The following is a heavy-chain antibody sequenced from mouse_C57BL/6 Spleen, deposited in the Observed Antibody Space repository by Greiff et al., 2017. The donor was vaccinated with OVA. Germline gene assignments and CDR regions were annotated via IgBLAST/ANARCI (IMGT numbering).Heavy chain of an antibody. CDR1: GYTFTSYW. J-gene: IGHJ3*01. Sequence: QVQLQQSGAELAKPGASVKLSCKASGYTFTSYWMHWVKQRPGQGLEWIGYINPSSGYTNYNQKFKDKATLTADKSSSTAYMQLSSLTYEDSAVYYCARSDGSSYSWFAYWGQGTLVTVSA. CDR3: ARSDGSSYSWFAY. V-gene: IGHV1-7*01. CDR2: INPSSGYT. D-gene: IGHD1-1*01.